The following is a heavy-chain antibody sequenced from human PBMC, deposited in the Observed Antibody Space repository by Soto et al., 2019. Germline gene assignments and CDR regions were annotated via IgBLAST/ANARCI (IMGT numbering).Heavy chain of an antibody. Sequence: GGSLRLSCAAYGFTFRTYAMNWVRQAPGKGLEWVAVIVGDASSIDYAGSVKGRFTISRDNSKNIMYLQMTSLKVEDTATYFCAKDLRPDGRYDLDYWGQGTQVTVSS. J-gene: IGHJ4*02. CDR1: GFTFRTYA. CDR3: AKDLRPDGRYDLDY. D-gene: IGHD2-15*01. CDR2: IVGDASSI. V-gene: IGHV3-23*03.